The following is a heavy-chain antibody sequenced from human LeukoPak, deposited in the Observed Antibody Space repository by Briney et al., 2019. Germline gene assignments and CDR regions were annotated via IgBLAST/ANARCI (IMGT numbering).Heavy chain of an antibody. CDR1: GFTFSSYW. CDR3: ARLGRDGCNLMVD. Sequence: GGSLRLSCVASGFTFSSYWMSWVRQAPGKGLEWVANIKQDGSEKYYVYSVRGRFTISRDNADNSLYLQMNSLRAEDTAVYYCARLGRDGCNLMVDWGQGTLVTVSS. D-gene: IGHD5-24*01. J-gene: IGHJ4*02. CDR2: IKQDGSEK. V-gene: IGHV3-7*01.